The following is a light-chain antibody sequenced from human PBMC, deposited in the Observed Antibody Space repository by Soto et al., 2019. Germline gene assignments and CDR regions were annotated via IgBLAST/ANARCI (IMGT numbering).Light chain of an antibody. CDR3: LQYNDYPYT. V-gene: IGKV1-17*01. CDR2: ASS. CDR1: EDIRNY. Sequence: DIQMPQSPPSLSASVGDRVTITCRATEDIRNYLGWYQQNPGKAPKRLIYASSSLQSGVPSRFSGSGSGTEFTLTISSLQSEDFATYFCLQYNDYPYTFGQGAKREF. J-gene: IGKJ2*01.